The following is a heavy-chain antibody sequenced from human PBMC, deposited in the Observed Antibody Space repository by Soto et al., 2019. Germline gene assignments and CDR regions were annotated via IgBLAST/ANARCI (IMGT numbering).Heavy chain of an antibody. CDR3: ARGTDFSSTSCSTPYYYYYGMDV. D-gene: IGHD2-2*01. Sequence: SVKVSCKASGGTFSSYAISWVRQAPGQGLEWMGGIIPIFGTANCAQKFQGRVTITADESTSTAYMELSSLRSEDTAVYYCARGTDFSSTSCSTPYYYYYGMDVWGQGTTVTVSS. CDR1: GGTFSSYA. CDR2: IIPIFGTA. J-gene: IGHJ6*02. V-gene: IGHV1-69*13.